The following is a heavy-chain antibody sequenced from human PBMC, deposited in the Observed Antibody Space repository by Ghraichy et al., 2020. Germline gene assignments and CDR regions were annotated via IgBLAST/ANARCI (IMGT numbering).Heavy chain of an antibody. CDR2: ISSSSSYI. J-gene: IGHJ6*02. CDR3: ARDWSPLYGMDV. Sequence: GGSLRLSCAASGFTFSTYSMNWVRQAPGKGLEWVSSISSSSSYIYYADSMKGRFTISRDNAKNSLYLQMNSLRAEDTAVYYCARDWSPLYGMDVWGQGTTVTVSS. CDR1: GFTFSTYS. V-gene: IGHV3-21*01.